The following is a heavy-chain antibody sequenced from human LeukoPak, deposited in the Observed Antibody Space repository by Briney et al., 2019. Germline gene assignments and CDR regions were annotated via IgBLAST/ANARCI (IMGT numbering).Heavy chain of an antibody. CDR3: ARGLGYCSGGSCYPTVAVAY. Sequence: GGSLRLSCAASGFTFSDYYMSWIRQAPGKGLEWVSYISSSGSTIYYADSVKGRFTISRDNAKNSLYLQMNSLRAEDTAVYYCARGLGYCSGGSCYPTVAVAYWGLGTLVTVSS. CDR1: GFTFSDYY. J-gene: IGHJ4*02. V-gene: IGHV3-11*01. CDR2: ISSSGSTI. D-gene: IGHD2-15*01.